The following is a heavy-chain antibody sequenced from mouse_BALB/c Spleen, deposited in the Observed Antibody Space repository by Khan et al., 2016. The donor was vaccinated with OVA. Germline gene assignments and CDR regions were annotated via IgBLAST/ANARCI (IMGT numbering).Heavy chain of an antibody. V-gene: IGHV2-6-4*01. CDR1: GFSLSRYS. Sequence: VQLQESGPGLVAPSQSLSITCTVSGFSLSRYSVHWVRQPPGKGLEWLGMIWGDGITDYNSTLKSRLSISKDNSKCQVFLKMNSLQTDDTAMYYCARGDYYGNIYAMDYWGQGTSVTVSS. CDR3: ARGDYYGNIYAMDY. D-gene: IGHD1-1*01. CDR2: IWGDGIT. J-gene: IGHJ4*01.